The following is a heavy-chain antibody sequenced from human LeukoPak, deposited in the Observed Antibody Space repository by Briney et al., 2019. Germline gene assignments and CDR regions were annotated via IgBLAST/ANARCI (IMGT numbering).Heavy chain of an antibody. D-gene: IGHD6-13*01. Sequence: SETLSLTCTVSGGSISSYYWSWIRQPPGKGLEWIGYIYYSGSTNYNPSLKSRVTISVDTSKNQFSLKQCSVTAADTAVYYCARGQLRFDPWGQGTLVTVSS. CDR3: ARGQLRFDP. CDR2: IYYSGST. CDR1: GGSISSYY. V-gene: IGHV4-59*01. J-gene: IGHJ5*02.